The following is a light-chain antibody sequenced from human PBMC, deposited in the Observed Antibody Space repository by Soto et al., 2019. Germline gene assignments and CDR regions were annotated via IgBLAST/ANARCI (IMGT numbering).Light chain of an antibody. CDR2: AAS. Sequence: EIQMTQYPSSLSASVGDRVTITCRASQSISSYLNWYQQKPGKAPKLLIYAASSLQSGVPSRFSGSGSGTDFTLTISSLQPEDFATYYCQQSYSTPQTFGQGTKVDI. CDR3: QQSYSTPQT. CDR1: QSISSY. J-gene: IGKJ1*01. V-gene: IGKV1-39*01.